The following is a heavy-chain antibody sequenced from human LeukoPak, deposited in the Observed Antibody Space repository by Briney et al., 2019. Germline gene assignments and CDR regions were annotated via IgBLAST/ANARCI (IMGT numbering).Heavy chain of an antibody. J-gene: IGHJ4*02. D-gene: IGHD2-21*02. CDR3: ARPVAYCGGDCYFDY. CDR1: GGSISSYY. V-gene: IGHV4-34*01. CDR2: INHSGST. Sequence: SETLSLTCTVSGGSISSYYWSWIRQPPGKGLEWIGEINHSGSTNYNPSLKSRVTISVDTSKNQFSLKLSSVTAADTAVYYCARPVAYCGGDCYFDYWGQGTLVTVSS.